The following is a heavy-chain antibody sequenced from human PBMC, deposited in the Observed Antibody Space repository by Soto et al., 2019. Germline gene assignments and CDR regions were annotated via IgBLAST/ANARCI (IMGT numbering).Heavy chain of an antibody. CDR3: ASYDSSGYYQY. J-gene: IGHJ4*02. D-gene: IGHD3-22*01. Sequence: VESLNLSCKGSGYSFTSYWISWVLQMPGKGLEWMGRIDPSDSYTNYSPSFQGHVTISADKSISTAYLQWSSLKASDTAMYYCASYDSSGYYQYWGQGNLVTVSS. CDR1: GYSFTSYW. V-gene: IGHV5-10-1*01. CDR2: IDPSDSYT.